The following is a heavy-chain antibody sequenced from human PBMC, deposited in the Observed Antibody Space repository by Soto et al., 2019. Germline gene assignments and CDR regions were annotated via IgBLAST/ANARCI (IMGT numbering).Heavy chain of an antibody. V-gene: IGHV1-18*04. CDR3: ARHCGGDCYRLYYYYGMDV. J-gene: IGHJ6*02. D-gene: IGHD2-21*02. Sequence: SVKVSCKASGYTFTSYGISWVRQAPVQGLEWMGWISAYNGNTNYAQKLQGRVTMTTDTSTSTAYMELRSLRSDDTAVYYCARHCGGDCYRLYYYYGMDVWGQGTTVTVSS. CDR1: GYTFTSYG. CDR2: ISAYNGNT.